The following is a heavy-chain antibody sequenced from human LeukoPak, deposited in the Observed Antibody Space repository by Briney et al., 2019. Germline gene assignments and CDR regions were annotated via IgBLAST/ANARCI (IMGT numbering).Heavy chain of an antibody. D-gene: IGHD2-21*02. CDR2: INPHSGGT. CDR1: GFTFTGYY. V-gene: IGHV1-2*02. Sequence: ASVKVYCNASGFTFTGYYIHWVRQATGQGLEWMGYINPHSGGTNSPQKFQGRVTMTTDTSISAAYMELSSLISDDTAMYYCVREGNELLSKNFDYWGQGTLVTVSS. CDR3: VREGNELLSKNFDY. J-gene: IGHJ4*02.